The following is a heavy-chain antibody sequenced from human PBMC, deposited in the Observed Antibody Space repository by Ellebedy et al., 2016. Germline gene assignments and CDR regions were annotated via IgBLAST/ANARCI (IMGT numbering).Heavy chain of an antibody. Sequence: ASVKVSCKASGGTFSSYAISWVRQAPGQGLEWMGWISAYNGNTNYAQKLQGRVTMTTDTSTSTAYMELRSLRSDDTAVYYCAREVGAAAGMRLYYYYYYGMDVWGQGTTVTVSS. CDR2: ISAYNGNT. V-gene: IGHV1-18*01. D-gene: IGHD6-13*01. CDR3: AREVGAAAGMRLYYYYYYGMDV. J-gene: IGHJ6*02. CDR1: GGTFSSYA.